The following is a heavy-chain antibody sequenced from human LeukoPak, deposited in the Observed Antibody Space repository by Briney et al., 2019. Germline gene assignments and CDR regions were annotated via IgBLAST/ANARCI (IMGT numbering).Heavy chain of an antibody. CDR2: IYYSGST. CDR3: ARVVGRPTFGGVIDYIDV. CDR1: GGSISSSSYY. D-gene: IGHD3-16*01. Sequence: SETLSLTCTVSGGSISSSSYYWGWIRQPPGKGLEWIGSIYYSGSTNYNPSLKSRVTISVDTSKNQFSLKLSSVTAADTAVYYCARVVGRPTFGGVIDYIDVWGKGTTVTISS. J-gene: IGHJ6*03. V-gene: IGHV4-39*07.